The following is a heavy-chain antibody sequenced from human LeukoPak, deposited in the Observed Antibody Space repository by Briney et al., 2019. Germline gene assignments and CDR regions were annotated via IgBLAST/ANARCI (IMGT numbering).Heavy chain of an antibody. J-gene: IGHJ4*02. V-gene: IGHV3-53*01. Sequence: GGSLRLSCTVSGFTVSGNSMSWVRQAPGKGLEWVSLIYSGGNTHYSDSVKGRFTISRDNSKNTLYLQMNSLRAEDTAVYYCARRAGDYSHPYDYWGQGTLVTVSS. D-gene: IGHD3-22*01. CDR2: IYSGGNT. CDR1: GFTVSGNS. CDR3: ARRAGDYSHPYDY.